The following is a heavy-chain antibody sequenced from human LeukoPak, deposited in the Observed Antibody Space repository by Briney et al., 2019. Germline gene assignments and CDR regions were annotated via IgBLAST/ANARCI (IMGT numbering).Heavy chain of an antibody. CDR1: GGSFSGYY. Sequence: SETLSLTCAVYGGSFSGYYWSWIRQPPGKGLEWIGEINHSGSTNYNPSLKSRVTISVDTSKNQFSLKLSSVTAADTAVYYCARWKYHLLYRARGGGYYYFDYWGQGTLVTVSS. J-gene: IGHJ4*02. D-gene: IGHD2-2*02. CDR2: INHSGST. V-gene: IGHV4-34*01. CDR3: ARWKYHLLYRARGGGYYYFDY.